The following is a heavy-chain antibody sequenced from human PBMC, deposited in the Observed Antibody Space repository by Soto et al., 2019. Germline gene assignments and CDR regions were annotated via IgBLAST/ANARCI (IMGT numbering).Heavy chain of an antibody. CDR3: GRDIESVTAKHFFYYYAMDV. D-gene: IGHD2-8*01. Sequence: GASVKVSCKASGFTFSNYGLNWVRQAPGQGLEWMGWVSANDGHTNYAQNLQGRVSMTTDTSTSTAYMELRGLTFDDTAVYYCGRDIESVTAKHFFYYYAMDVWGQGTTVTVSS. CDR2: VSANDGHT. CDR1: GFTFSNYG. V-gene: IGHV1-18*01. J-gene: IGHJ6*02.